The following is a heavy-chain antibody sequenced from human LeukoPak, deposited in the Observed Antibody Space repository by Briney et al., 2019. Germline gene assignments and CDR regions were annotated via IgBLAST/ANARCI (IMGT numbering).Heavy chain of an antibody. CDR2: ISAYNGNT. CDR3: ARGQEYCSGGSCYSILVNAFDI. Sequence: ASVKVSCKASGYTFTSYGISWVRQAPGQGLEWMGWISAYNGNTNYAQKLQGRVTMTTDTSTSTAYMELRSLRSDDTAVYYCARGQEYCSGGSCYSILVNAFDIWGQGTMVTISS. D-gene: IGHD2-15*01. J-gene: IGHJ3*02. V-gene: IGHV1-18*01. CDR1: GYTFTSYG.